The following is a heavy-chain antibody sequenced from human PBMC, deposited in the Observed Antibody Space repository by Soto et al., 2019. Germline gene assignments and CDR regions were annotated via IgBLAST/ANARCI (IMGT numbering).Heavy chain of an antibody. CDR3: SNRIGTRCLAS. CDR1: GDSVSSNDAT. J-gene: IGHJ5*02. CDR2: TYYRSRWQT. V-gene: IGHV6-1*01. Sequence: QVQLQQSGPGLVKPSQTLSLTCAISGDSVSSNDATWDWIRQSPSRGLEWLGRTYYRSRWQTDYSLSVKGPTSRNPDTPTNQVSPQLNSVPPEDTAVSYCSNRIGTRCLASWGQGTLVTVSS. D-gene: IGHD1-26*01.